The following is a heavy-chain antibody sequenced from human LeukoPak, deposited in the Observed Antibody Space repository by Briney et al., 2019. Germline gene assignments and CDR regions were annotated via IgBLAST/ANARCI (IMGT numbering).Heavy chain of an antibody. CDR3: ARKRYSYGPPDY. CDR1: GFTFSSYS. J-gene: IGHJ4*02. CDR2: ISSSSTI. V-gene: IGHV3-48*04. Sequence: GGSLRLSCAASGFTFSSYSMNWVRQAPGKGLEWVSYISSSSTIYYADSVKGRFTISRDNAKNSLYLQMNSLRAEDTAVYYCARKRYSYGPPDYWGQGTLVTVSS. D-gene: IGHD5-18*01.